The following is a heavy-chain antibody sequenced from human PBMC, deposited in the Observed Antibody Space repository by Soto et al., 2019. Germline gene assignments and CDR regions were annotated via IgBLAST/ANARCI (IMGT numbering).Heavy chain of an antibody. J-gene: IGHJ4*02. CDR2: IYHSGST. Sequence: SETLSLTCAVSGASVTSDDYYWIWIRHPPGKGLEWIGYIYHSGSTYYNPSLKSRVSISIDTSQNQFSLKLTSLTAADTAVYYCARDPIFYYASSGYGGSYFDYWGQGSRVTVSS. CDR3: ARDPIFYYASSGYGGSYFDY. D-gene: IGHD3-22*01. V-gene: IGHV4-30-4*01. CDR1: GASVTSDDYY.